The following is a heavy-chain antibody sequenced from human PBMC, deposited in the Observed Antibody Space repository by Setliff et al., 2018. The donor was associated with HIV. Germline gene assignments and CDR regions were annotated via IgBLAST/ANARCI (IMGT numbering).Heavy chain of an antibody. CDR3: NADFLFWWSGF. CDR1: GFTFSNAW. Sequence: PGGSLRLSCAASGFTFSNAWMSWVRQAPGKGLEWVGRIKDKANGGAIDYAAHLKGRFTISRDDSESMLYLEMISLKTEDTGIYYCNADFLFWWSGFWGQGTVVTVSS. V-gene: IGHV3-15*01. D-gene: IGHD2-15*01. J-gene: IGHJ4*03. CDR2: IKDKANGGAI.